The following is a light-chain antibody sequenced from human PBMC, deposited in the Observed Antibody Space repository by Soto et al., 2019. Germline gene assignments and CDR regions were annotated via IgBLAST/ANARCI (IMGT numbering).Light chain of an antibody. Sequence: DIHMTQSPSTLSASVGYRVTITCRASQSISTWLAWYQQKPGKAPKLLIYDVSSLESGVPSRFSGSGSGTEFTLTISSLQPDDFATYYCQQYNTFWTFGQGTKVDI. CDR2: DVS. CDR1: QSISTW. J-gene: IGKJ1*01. V-gene: IGKV1-5*01. CDR3: QQYNTFWT.